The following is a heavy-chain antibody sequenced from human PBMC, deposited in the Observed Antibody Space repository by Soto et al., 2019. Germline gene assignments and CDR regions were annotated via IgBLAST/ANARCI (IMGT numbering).Heavy chain of an antibody. CDR2: IYSGGST. V-gene: IGHV3-66*01. CDR1: GFTVSSNY. Sequence: EVPLVESGGGLVQPGGSLRLSCAASGFTVSSNYMSWVRQAPGKGLEWVSVIYSGGSTYYADSVKGRFTISRDNSKNTLYLQMNSLRAEDTAVYYCAASIVVVTDFDYWGQGTLVTVSS. D-gene: IGHD3-22*01. CDR3: AASIVVVTDFDY. J-gene: IGHJ4*02.